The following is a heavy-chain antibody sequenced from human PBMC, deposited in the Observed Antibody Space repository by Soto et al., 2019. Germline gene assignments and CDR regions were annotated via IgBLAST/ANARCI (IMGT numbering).Heavy chain of an antibody. Sequence: QVQLVESGGGVVQPGRSLRLSCAASGFTFPRFGMHWVRQAPGKGLEWVALITDEGSQIYYADAVKGRFTISRDNGDNTLYLQMDNMRTEDTATYFCANGRGEMNWANYYGLDVWGQGTTVTVSS. CDR2: ITDEGSQI. CDR3: ANGRGEMNWANYYGLDV. V-gene: IGHV3-30*18. CDR1: GFTFPRFG. J-gene: IGHJ6*02. D-gene: IGHD7-27*01.